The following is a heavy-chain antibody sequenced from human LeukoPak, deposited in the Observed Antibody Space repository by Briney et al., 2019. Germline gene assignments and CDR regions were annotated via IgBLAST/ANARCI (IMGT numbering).Heavy chain of an antibody. V-gene: IGHV4-30-2*01. D-gene: IGHD5-12*01. CDR3: ARQATIGNRFDP. J-gene: IGHJ5*02. CDR2: IYHSGNT. Sequence: SETLSLTCTVSGGSISSGSYYWSWIRQPPGKGLEWIGYIYHSGNTYYNPSLKSRVTISVDTSKNQFSLKLYSVTAADTAVYHCARQATIGNRFDPWGQGTLVTVSS. CDR1: GGSISSGSYY.